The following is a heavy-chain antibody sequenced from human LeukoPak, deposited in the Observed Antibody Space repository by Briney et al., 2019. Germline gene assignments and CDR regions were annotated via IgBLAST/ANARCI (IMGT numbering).Heavy chain of an antibody. V-gene: IGHV3-48*04. J-gene: IGHJ4*02. CDR2: ISSSSSTI. CDR3: ASGWYEHY. D-gene: IGHD6-19*01. CDR1: GFTFSSYG. Sequence: PGGSLRLSCAASGFTFSSYGMHWVRQAPGKGLEWVSYISSSSSTIYYADSVKGRFTISRDNAKNSLYLQMNSLRAEDTAVYYCASGWYEHYWGQGTLVTVSS.